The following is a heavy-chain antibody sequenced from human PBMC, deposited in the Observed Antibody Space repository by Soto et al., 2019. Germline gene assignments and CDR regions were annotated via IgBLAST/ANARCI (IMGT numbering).Heavy chain of an antibody. D-gene: IGHD3-3*01. CDR2: INAGDGNT. CDR1: GYTFITYS. V-gene: IGHV1-3*01. Sequence: ASVKVSCKASGYTFITYSMHWVRQAPGQRLEWMGWINAGDGNTKYSQKFQDRVTFTRDTSATAAYMELSSLRSDDTAVYYCARATIFGVVMLGYYFDYWGQGTLVTVSS. J-gene: IGHJ4*02. CDR3: ARATIFGVVMLGYYFDY.